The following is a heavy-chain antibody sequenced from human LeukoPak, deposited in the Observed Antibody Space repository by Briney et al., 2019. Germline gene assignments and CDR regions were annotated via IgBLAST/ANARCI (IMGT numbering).Heavy chain of an antibody. Sequence: PGGSLRLSCAASGFSVTNNFMSWVRQAPGKGLEWVSVTYSNGYTYYADSVKGRFTVSRDGSKNTLYLQMDSLRAEDTAVYYCAQALSSSGYGTLGLYWGQGTQVTVSS. J-gene: IGHJ4*02. V-gene: IGHV3-53*01. D-gene: IGHD5-12*01. CDR1: GFSVTNNF. CDR2: TYSNGYT. CDR3: AQALSSSGYGTLGLY.